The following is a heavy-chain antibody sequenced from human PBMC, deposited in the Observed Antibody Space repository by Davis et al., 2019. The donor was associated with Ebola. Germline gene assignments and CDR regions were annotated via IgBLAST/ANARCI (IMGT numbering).Heavy chain of an antibody. CDR3: ARGSAGGRALDI. CDR2: IKTDGSTT. CDR1: GFTFSTYW. Sequence: GESLKISCAASGFTFSTYWMDWVRQAPGKGLVWVSRIKTDGSTTDYADSVKGRFTMSRDNAKSSLYLQMNSLRAEDTAVYYCARGSAGGRALDIWGQGTMVTVSS. D-gene: IGHD3-3*01. J-gene: IGHJ3*02. V-gene: IGHV3-74*01.